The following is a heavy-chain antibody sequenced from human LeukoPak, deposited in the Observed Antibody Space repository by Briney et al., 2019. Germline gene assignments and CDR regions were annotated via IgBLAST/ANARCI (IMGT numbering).Heavy chain of an antibody. CDR3: ARAPKNRYCSGGSCYLDY. CDR1: GGSISSSNW. CDR2: IYHSGST. V-gene: IGHV4-4*02. J-gene: IGHJ4*02. Sequence: SETLSLTCAVSGGSISSSNWWRWVRQPPGKGLEWIGEIYHSGSTNYNPSLKSRVTISVDKSKNQFSLKLSSVTAADTAVYYCARAPKNRYCSGGSCYLDYWGQGTLVTVSS. D-gene: IGHD2-15*01.